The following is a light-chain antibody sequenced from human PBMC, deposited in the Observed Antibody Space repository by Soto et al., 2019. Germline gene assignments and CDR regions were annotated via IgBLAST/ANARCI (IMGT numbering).Light chain of an antibody. Sequence: DILMTQSPDSVAVSLGERATISCKSSQRVLYSSNNKNYLAWYQQKPGQTPKLLMYWASTRESGVPDRFSGSGSGTEFTLTISSLQAEDVAVYYCQQYYSTPRTVGQGTKVDSK. CDR1: QRVLYSSNNKNY. CDR3: QQYYSTPRT. V-gene: IGKV4-1*01. J-gene: IGKJ1*01. CDR2: WAS.